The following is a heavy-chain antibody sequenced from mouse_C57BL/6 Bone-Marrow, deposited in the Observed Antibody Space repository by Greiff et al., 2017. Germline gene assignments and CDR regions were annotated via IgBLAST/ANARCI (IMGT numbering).Heavy chain of an antibody. CDR3: ARDPSMDY. J-gene: IGHJ4*01. V-gene: IGHV5-4*01. CDR1: GFTFSSYA. CDR2: ISDGGSYT. Sequence: EVQRVESGGGLVKPGGSLKLSCAASGFTFSSYAMSWVRQTPEKRLEWVATISDGGSYTYYPDNVKGRITISRDNAKNNLYLQMSHLKSEDTAMYYCARDPSMDYWGQGTSVTVSA.